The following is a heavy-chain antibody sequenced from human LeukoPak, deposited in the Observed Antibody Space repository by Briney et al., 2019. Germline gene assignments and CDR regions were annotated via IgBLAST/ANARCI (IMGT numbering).Heavy chain of an antibody. J-gene: IGHJ6*03. D-gene: IGHD3-3*02. V-gene: IGHV3-30*01. CDR2: ISYDGSNK. CDR1: GFTFSSYA. CDR3: ARGAGGPFFEWLLSRPSYYYFYYMDV. Sequence: GGSLRLSCAASGFTFSSYAMHWVRQAPGKGLEWVAVISYDGSNKYYADSVKGRFTISRDNSKNTLYLQMNSLRAEDTAGDYRARGAGGPFFEWLLSRPSYYYFYYMDVWGKGTTVTVSS.